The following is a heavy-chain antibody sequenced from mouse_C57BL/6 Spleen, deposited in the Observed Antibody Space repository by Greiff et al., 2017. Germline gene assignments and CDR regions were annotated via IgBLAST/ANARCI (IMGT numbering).Heavy chain of an antibody. V-gene: IGHV2-2*01. Sequence: VKVVESGPGLVQPSQSLSITCTVSGFSLTSYGVHWVRQSPGKGLEWLGVIWSGGSTDYNAAFISRLSISKNNSKSQVFFKMNSLQADDNAIYYCARMGNYGYYAMGYWGQGTSVTVSS. CDR3: ARMGNYGYYAMGY. D-gene: IGHD2-1*01. CDR1: GFSLTSYG. CDR2: IWSGGST. J-gene: IGHJ4*01.